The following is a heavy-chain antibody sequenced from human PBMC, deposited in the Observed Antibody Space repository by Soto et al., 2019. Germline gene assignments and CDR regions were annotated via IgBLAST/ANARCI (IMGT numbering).Heavy chain of an antibody. J-gene: IGHJ4*02. D-gene: IGHD3-3*01. Sequence: QLQLQESGSGLVRPSQTLSLTCTVSGGSVSSGDYTWNWIRQSPGKGLEWIGYISQSGSTDYNPSXXXRXXISVDRSKNQFSLRLSSVTAADTAFYFCARAYDFWSGSLDSWGQGTLVTVSS. V-gene: IGHV4-30-2*06. CDR1: GGSVSSGDYT. CDR2: ISQSGST. CDR3: ARAYDFWSGSLDS.